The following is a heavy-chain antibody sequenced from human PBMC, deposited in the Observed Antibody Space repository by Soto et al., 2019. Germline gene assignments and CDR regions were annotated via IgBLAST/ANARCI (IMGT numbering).Heavy chain of an antibody. V-gene: IGHV4-59*01. J-gene: IGHJ6*02. Sequence: QVQLQESGPGLVKLSETLSLTCTVSGGSISSNYWSWIRQPPGKGLEWIGYIYYSGSTNYNPSLKSRVTISVDTSKNQFSLKLSSVTAADTAVYYCAREPVAAAADYYYGMDVWGQGTTVTVSS. CDR3: AREPVAAAADYYYGMDV. D-gene: IGHD6-13*01. CDR2: IYYSGST. CDR1: GGSISSNY.